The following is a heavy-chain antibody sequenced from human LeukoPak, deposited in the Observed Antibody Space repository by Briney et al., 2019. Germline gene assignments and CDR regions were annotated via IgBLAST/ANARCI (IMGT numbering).Heavy chain of an antibody. CDR2: INPTGGST. CDR3: ARDMLVAANRRPSYVGYYYYGMDV. Sequence: ASVKVSCKASGYTFTSHHMYWVRQAPGQGLEWMGLINPTGGSTNYAQKFQGRVTITADESTSTAYMELSSLRSEDTAVYYCARDMLVAANRRPSYVGYYYYGMDVWGQGTTVTVSS. CDR1: GYTFTSHH. V-gene: IGHV1-46*01. J-gene: IGHJ6*02. D-gene: IGHD1-26*01.